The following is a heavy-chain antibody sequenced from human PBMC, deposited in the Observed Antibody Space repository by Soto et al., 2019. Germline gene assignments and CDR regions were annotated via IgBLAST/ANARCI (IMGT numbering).Heavy chain of an antibody. CDR1: GFSLSTSGVG. D-gene: IGHD6-19*01. CDR3: AHLRGRWSSGWYRGSLPGEDYLDY. J-gene: IGHJ4*02. Sequence: QITLKESGPTLVKPTQTLTLTCTFSGFSLSTSGVGVGWIRQPPGKALEWLALIYWDDDKRYSPSLKSRITITKDSSKNQVVLTLTTMDPVDTATYYCAHLRGRWSSGWYRGSLPGEDYLDYWGQGTLVTVSS. CDR2: IYWDDDK. V-gene: IGHV2-5*02.